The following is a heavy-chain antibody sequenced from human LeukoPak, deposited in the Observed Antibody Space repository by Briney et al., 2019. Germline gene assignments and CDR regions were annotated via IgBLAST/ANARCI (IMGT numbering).Heavy chain of an antibody. CDR1: GFTVSSNY. D-gene: IGHD6-13*01. J-gene: IGHJ4*02. CDR3: AREVHVIAAAEPYFDY. Sequence: GGSLRLSCAASGFTVSSNYMSWVRQAPGKGLEWVSVIYSGGSTYYADSVKGRFTISRDNSKNTLYLQMNSLRAEDTAVYYCAREVHVIAAAEPYFDYWGQGTLVTVSS. CDR2: IYSGGST. V-gene: IGHV3-53*01.